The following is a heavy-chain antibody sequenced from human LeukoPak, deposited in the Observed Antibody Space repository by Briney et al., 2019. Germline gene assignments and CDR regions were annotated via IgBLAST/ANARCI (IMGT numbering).Heavy chain of an antibody. Sequence: TLSLTCAVYGGSFSSYYWSWIRQPPGKALEWLARIDWDDDKYYSTSLKTRLTISKDTSKNQVVLTMTNMDPVDTATYYCARTLAAAAPYDYWGQGTLVTVSS. CDR3: ARTLAAAAPYDY. V-gene: IGHV2-70*11. CDR1: GGSFSSYYW. J-gene: IGHJ4*02. CDR2: IDWDDDK. D-gene: IGHD6-13*01.